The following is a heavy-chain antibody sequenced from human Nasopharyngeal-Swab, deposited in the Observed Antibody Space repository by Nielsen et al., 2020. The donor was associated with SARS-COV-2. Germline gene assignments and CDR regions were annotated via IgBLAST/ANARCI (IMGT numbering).Heavy chain of an antibody. V-gene: IGHV6-1*01. CDR3: AREFRRVTIFGVVFRGFDY. CDR2: TYSRSQLYN. J-gene: IGHJ4*02. Sequence: WIRQSPSRGLEWLGRTYSRSQLYNDSVVSVKSRITINPDTSKNQFSLQLNSVTPEDTALYYCAREFRRVTIFGVVFRGFDYWGQGTLVTVSS. D-gene: IGHD3-3*01.